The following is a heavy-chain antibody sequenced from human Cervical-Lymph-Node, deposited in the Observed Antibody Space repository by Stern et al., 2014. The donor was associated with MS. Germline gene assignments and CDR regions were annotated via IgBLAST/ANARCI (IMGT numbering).Heavy chain of an antibody. D-gene: IGHD3-16*01. Sequence: EVQLVESGGGLVKPGGSLRLSCAASGFTFKEYSMNWVRQAPGKGLEWVSSITGGSTDIHYADSVTGRFTISRDNDKNSLYLQLNSLRAEDTAVYYWAREDYTQDFDYWGRGTLVTVSS. V-gene: IGHV3-21*01. CDR2: ITGGSTDI. J-gene: IGHJ4*02. CDR1: GFTFKEYS. CDR3: AREDYTQDFDY.